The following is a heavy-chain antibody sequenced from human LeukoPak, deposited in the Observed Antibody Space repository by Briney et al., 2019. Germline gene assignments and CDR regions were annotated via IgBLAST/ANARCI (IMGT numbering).Heavy chain of an antibody. V-gene: IGHV3-23*01. CDR2: ISGSGGST. D-gene: IGHD5-24*01. CDR1: GFTFSSYA. CDR3: AKDLKPRDGYNYVFDY. Sequence: GGSLRLSCAASGFTFSSYAMSWVRQAPGKGLEWVSAISGSGGSTYYADSVRGRFTISRDNSKNTLYLQMNSLRAEDTAVYYCAKDLKPRDGYNYVFDYWGQGPLVTVSS. J-gene: IGHJ4*02.